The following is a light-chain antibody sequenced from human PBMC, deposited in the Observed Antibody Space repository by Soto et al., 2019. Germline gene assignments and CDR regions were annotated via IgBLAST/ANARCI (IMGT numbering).Light chain of an antibody. CDR1: QSVSSY. Sequence: DIVLTQSPATLSLSPGERATLSCRASQSVSSYLAWYQQKPGQAPRLLIYDASKRATGIPARFSGSGSATDFTLTISSLEPEDFAGYYCQQRDNWPLTFGGGTKLEIK. J-gene: IGKJ4*01. CDR3: QQRDNWPLT. CDR2: DAS. V-gene: IGKV3-11*01.